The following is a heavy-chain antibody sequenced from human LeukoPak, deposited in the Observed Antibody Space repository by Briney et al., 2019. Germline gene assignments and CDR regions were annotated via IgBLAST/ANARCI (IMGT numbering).Heavy chain of an antibody. V-gene: IGHV4-39*01. CDR3: ARQVVAVAGTGYFDY. D-gene: IGHD6-19*01. Sequence: PSETLSLTCTVSGGSIRSSSYYWGWVRQPPGKGLEWIGSIYYSGSTYYNASLKSRRTISVDTSKNQFSLKLNSVTAADTAVYFCARQVVAVAGTGYFDYWGQGTLVTVSS. CDR2: IYYSGST. CDR1: GGSIRSSSYY. J-gene: IGHJ4*02.